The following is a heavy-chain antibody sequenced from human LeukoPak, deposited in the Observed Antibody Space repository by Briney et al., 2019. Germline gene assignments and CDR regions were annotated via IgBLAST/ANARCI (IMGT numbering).Heavy chain of an antibody. CDR2: IKQDASER. J-gene: IGHJ5*02. D-gene: IGHD1-1*01. Sequence: GGSLRLSCAASGFTISDYWMTWVRQAPGKGLEWVANIKQDASERTHVDSVKGRFTISRDNAKNSIFLQMNSLRVEDMATDYCVREGGTDWYDPWGQGTLVSVSS. CDR3: VREGGTDWYDP. V-gene: IGHV3-7*01. CDR1: GFTISDYW.